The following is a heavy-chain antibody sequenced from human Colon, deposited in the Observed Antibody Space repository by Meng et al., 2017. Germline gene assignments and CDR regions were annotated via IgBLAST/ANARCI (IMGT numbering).Heavy chain of an antibody. CDR2: IFHSGST. CDR3: ARVADFWGGRQYYFDY. Sequence: QVQLQESGPGLVKPSGTLSLTCDVYGGSISSSNWWSWVRQPPGKGLEWIGEIFHSGSTNYNPSLKSRVTISVDKSKNEFSLKVRSVTAADTAVCYCARVADFWGGRQYYFDYWGQGSLVTVSS. J-gene: IGHJ4*02. V-gene: IGHV4-4*02. CDR1: GGSISSSNW. D-gene: IGHD3-3*01.